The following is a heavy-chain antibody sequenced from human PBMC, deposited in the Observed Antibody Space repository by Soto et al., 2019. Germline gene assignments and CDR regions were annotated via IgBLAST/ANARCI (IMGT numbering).Heavy chain of an antibody. V-gene: IGHV1-18*01. CDR2: ISPDTGNT. D-gene: IGHD1-26*01. Sequence: QVQLVQSGAELRKPGASVKVSCKASGYTFTSTYLTWVRQAPGRGLEWVGWISPDTGNTNYAKKFQGRVTLTTDTSTKTVYMELRSLSPDDTAVYYCARGGGAHYRFDPWGQGTLVTVSS. J-gene: IGHJ5*02. CDR1: GYTFTSTY. CDR3: ARGGGAHYRFDP.